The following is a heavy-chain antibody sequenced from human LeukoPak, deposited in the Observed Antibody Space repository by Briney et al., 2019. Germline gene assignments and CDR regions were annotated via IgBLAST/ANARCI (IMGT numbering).Heavy chain of an antibody. Sequence: PGRSLRLSCAASGFTFSSYGMHWVRQAPGKGLEWVAVISYDGSNKYYADSVKGRFTISRDNSKNTLYLQMNSLRAEDTAVYYCAKMDRVIVGKQVDYYYGMDVWGQGTTVTVSS. V-gene: IGHV3-30*18. D-gene: IGHD1-26*01. J-gene: IGHJ6*02. CDR2: ISYDGSNK. CDR3: AKMDRVIVGKQVDYYYGMDV. CDR1: GFTFSSYG.